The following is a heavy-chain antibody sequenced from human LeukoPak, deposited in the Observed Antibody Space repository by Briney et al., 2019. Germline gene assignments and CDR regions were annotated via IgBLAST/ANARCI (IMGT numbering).Heavy chain of an antibody. D-gene: IGHD5-24*01. Sequence: SETLSLTCTVSGDSINGYYWSWIRQPPGKGLEWIGFIYSGGSTNYNPSLKSRVTISVDTSKNQFAMRVNSVTAADTAVYYCARVLAEMAAVWRDDVFDIWGQGTMVTVSS. CDR2: IYSGGST. J-gene: IGHJ3*02. CDR3: ARVLAEMAAVWRDDVFDI. CDR1: GDSINGYY. V-gene: IGHV4-59*01.